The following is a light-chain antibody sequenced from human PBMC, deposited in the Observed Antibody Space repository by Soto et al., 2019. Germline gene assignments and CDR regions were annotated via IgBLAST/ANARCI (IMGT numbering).Light chain of an antibody. CDR3: SSYTTSSLVV. CDR2: EVN. V-gene: IGLV2-18*02. Sequence: QSVLTQPPSVSGSPGQSVTISCTGTSRDVGSYDRVSWYQQPPGTAPKLIIYEVNNRPSGVPDRFSGSKSGNTASLAISGLQAEDDADYYCSSYTTSSLVVFGGGTQLTVL. J-gene: IGLJ2*01. CDR1: SRDVGSYDR.